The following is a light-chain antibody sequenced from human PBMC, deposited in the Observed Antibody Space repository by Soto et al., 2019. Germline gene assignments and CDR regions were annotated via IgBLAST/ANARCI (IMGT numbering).Light chain of an antibody. V-gene: IGKV1-5*03. CDR2: KAS. CDR3: QQYNICWGT. J-gene: IGKJ4*01. CDR1: QSISNW. Sequence: DIQMTQSPSTLPASVGDRVTITCRASQSISNWLAWYQQKPGKAPQLLIYKASILERGVSSRFSGSGSGTAFTLTISSLQPDDFAIYYCQQYNICWGTFGEGTKVEVK.